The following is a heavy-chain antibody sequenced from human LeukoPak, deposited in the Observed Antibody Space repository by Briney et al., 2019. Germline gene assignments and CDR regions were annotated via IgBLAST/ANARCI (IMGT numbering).Heavy chain of an antibody. D-gene: IGHD6-19*01. J-gene: IGHJ4*02. CDR2: ISSSSSYI. CDR3: ARGRSGWSPPIDY. Sequence: GGSLRLSCAASGFTFSSYSMNWVRQAPGKGLEWVSSISSSSSYIYYADSVKGRFTISRDNAKNPLYLQMNSLRAEDTAVYYCARGRSGWSPPIDYWGQGTLVTVSS. CDR1: GFTFSSYS. V-gene: IGHV3-21*01.